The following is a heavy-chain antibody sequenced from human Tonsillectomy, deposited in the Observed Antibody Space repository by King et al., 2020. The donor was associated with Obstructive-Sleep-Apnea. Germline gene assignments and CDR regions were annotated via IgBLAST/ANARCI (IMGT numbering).Heavy chain of an antibody. V-gene: IGHV4-34*01. CDR2: INHSGST. D-gene: IGHD2-2*01. CDR3: ARRYCSSTSCYAPYNWFDP. Sequence: VQLQQWGAGLLKPSETLSLTCAVYGGSFSGYYWSWIRQPPGKGLEWIGEINHSGSTNYNPSLKSRVTISVDTSKNQFSLKLSSVTAADTAVYYCARRYCSSTSCYAPYNWFDPWGQGTLVTVSS. CDR1: GGSFSGYY. J-gene: IGHJ5*02.